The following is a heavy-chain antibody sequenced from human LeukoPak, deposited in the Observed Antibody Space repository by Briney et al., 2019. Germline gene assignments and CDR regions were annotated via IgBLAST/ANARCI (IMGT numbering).Heavy chain of an antibody. V-gene: IGHV1-18*01. CDR2: ISGYNGET. J-gene: IGHJ6*03. CDR3: AREGITIFGVRGFIPSGLSYMDV. D-gene: IGHD3-3*01. CDR1: GYTFTSSG. Sequence: GASVKVSCKASGYTFTSSGISWVRQAPGQGLEWMGWISGYNGETNYVQKFLGRVTMTIDSSTSTAYMELRSLRSDDTAVYYCAREGITIFGVRGFIPSGLSYMDVWGKGTTVTVSS.